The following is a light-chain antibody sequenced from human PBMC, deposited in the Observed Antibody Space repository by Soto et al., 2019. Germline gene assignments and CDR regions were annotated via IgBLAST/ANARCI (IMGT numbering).Light chain of an antibody. CDR3: SSFAGSNSPIL. Sequence: QSVLTQPPSGSGSPGQSVAISCTGASSDVGGYDYVSWYQQHPGKVPKLIIYEVSKRPSGVPDRFSGSKSGNTASLTVSGLQAEDEADYYCSSFAGSNSPILFGGGIKLTVL. CDR1: SSDVGGYDY. J-gene: IGLJ3*02. V-gene: IGLV2-8*01. CDR2: EVS.